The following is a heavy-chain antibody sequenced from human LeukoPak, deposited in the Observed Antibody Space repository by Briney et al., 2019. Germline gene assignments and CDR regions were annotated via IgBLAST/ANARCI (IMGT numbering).Heavy chain of an antibody. V-gene: IGHV4-59*12. CDR1: GGSINSYY. Sequence: SETLSLTCTVSGGSINSYYWSWIRQPPGKGLEWIGYIYYSGSTNYNPSLKSRVTISVDTSKNQFSLKLSSVTAADTAVYYCARAVAGDDAFDIWGQGTMVTVSS. D-gene: IGHD6-19*01. CDR2: IYYSGST. CDR3: ARAVAGDDAFDI. J-gene: IGHJ3*02.